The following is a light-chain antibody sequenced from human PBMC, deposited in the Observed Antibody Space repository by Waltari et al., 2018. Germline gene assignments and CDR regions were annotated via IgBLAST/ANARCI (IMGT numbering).Light chain of an antibody. J-gene: IGKJ1*01. CDR1: QSVTTSS. V-gene: IGKV3-20*01. CDR3: QQYGSSTWT. CDR2: GAS. Sequence: EIVLTQSPGTLSLSPGERATLSCRASQSVTTSSLAWYQQKPGQAPRLLIYGASSRATDIPDRFGGSGSGGDFTLTISRLEPEDFAVYYCQQYGSSTWTFGQGTKVEVK.